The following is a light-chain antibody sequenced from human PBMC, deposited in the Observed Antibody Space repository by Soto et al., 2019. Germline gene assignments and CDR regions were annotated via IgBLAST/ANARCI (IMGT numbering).Light chain of an antibody. CDR3: QQYTEWL. V-gene: IGKV3-15*01. J-gene: IGKJ1*01. Sequence: EIVMTQSPATLSVSPGETATLSCRASQSINNKLVWYQQRPGQAPRLLIYAASTRATGVPARFSGSGSGTEFTLTISSLQSEDFAVYYCQQYTEWLFGQGTKVEIK. CDR2: AAS. CDR1: QSINNK.